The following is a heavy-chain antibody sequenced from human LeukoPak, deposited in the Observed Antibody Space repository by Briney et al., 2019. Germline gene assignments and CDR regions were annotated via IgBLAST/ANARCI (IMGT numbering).Heavy chain of an antibody. CDR1: GYTFTSYY. CDR2: INPSGGST. D-gene: IGHD5-24*01. V-gene: IGHV1-46*01. Sequence: GASVKVSCKASGYTFTSYYMHWVRQAPGQGLEWMGIINPSGGSTSYAQKFQGRVTMTRDTSTSTVYMELSSLRSEDTAVYYCARVPSEMATIVYFDYWGQGTLVTVSS. J-gene: IGHJ4*02. CDR3: ARVPSEMATIVYFDY.